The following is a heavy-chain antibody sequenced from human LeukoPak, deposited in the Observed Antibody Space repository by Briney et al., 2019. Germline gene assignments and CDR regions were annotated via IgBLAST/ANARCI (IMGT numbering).Heavy chain of an antibody. Sequence: GGSLRLSCVVSRFPFSIYEMNWVRQAPGKGLEWVSNIHSSGTVKYYSDSVKGRFSISRDNAKSSLYLQMNSLRAEDTAVYYCAREADCGTLSCSPGDLDLWGQGTLVAVSS. CDR2: IHSSGTVK. CDR3: AREADCGTLSCSPGDLDL. V-gene: IGHV3-48*03. J-gene: IGHJ1*01. CDR1: RFPFSIYE. D-gene: IGHD2-21*01.